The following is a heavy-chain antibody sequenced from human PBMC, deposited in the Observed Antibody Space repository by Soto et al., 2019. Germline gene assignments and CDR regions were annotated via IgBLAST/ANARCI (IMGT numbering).Heavy chain of an antibody. V-gene: IGHV4-31*03. CDR3: ARLDFYDSSGYSPHLFYY. J-gene: IGHJ4*02. CDR2: IYYSGST. Sequence: SETLSLTCTVSGGSISSGGYYWSWIRQHPGKGLEWIGYIYYSGSTYYNPSLKSRVTISVDTSKNQFSLKLSSVTAADTAVYYCARLDFYDSSGYSPHLFYYRSQRNLVTVSS. CDR1: GGSISSGGYY. D-gene: IGHD3-22*01.